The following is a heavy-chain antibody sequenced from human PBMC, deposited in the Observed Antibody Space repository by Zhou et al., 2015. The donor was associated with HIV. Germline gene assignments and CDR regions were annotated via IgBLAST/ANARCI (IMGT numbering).Heavy chain of an antibody. V-gene: IGHV3-48*04. J-gene: IGHJ3*02. CDR2: ISSSGSTI. D-gene: IGHD4-17*01. CDR1: GFTFSSYG. Sequence: VQLVESGGGVVQPGRSLRLSCAASGFTFSSYGMHWVRQAPGKGLEWVSYISSSGSTIYYADSVKGRFTISRDNAKNSLFLQMNSLRADDTAVYYCVRGRHWTVKTGAESFDIWGQGTVVTVSS. CDR3: VRGRHWTVKTGAESFDI.